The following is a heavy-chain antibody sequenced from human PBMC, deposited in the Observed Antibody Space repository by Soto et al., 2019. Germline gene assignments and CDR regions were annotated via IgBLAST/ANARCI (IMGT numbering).Heavy chain of an antibody. D-gene: IGHD6-19*01. CDR1: GVSVSSGSYY. V-gene: IGHV4-61*01. J-gene: IGHJ6*02. Sequence: SETLSLTCTVSGVSVSSGSYYWSWIRQHPGKGLEWIGYIYYSGSTNYNPPLKSRVTISVDTSKNQFSLKLSSVTAADTAVYYCAREPATPLYSSGHTFYGMDVWGQGTTVTVSS. CDR3: AREPATPLYSSGHTFYGMDV. CDR2: IYYSGST.